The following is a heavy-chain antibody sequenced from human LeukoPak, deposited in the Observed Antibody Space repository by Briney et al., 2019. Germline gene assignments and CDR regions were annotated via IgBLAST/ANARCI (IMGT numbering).Heavy chain of an antibody. J-gene: IGHJ6*03. CDR3: VRLRCSSTNCHTIYYYYMDV. D-gene: IGHD2-2*02. CDR2: IEEDGSEK. Sequence: GGSLRLSCAASGFSLSSYWMSWVRLAPGKGLEWVADIEEDGSEKYYVDSVKGRFTISRDNAKNSLSLQMNSLRPEDTALYYCVRLRCSSTNCHTIYYYYMDVWGKGTTVTVSS. CDR1: GFSLSSYW. V-gene: IGHV3-7*01.